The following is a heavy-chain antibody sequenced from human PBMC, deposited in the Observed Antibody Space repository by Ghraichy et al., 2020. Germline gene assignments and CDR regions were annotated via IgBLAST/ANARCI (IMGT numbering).Heavy chain of an antibody. J-gene: IGHJ3*02. CDR3: ARGRSTYYYDSSGYYRGAFDI. CDR2: INHSGST. V-gene: IGHV4-34*01. CDR1: GGSFSGYY. Sequence: SETLSLTCAVYGGSFSGYYWSWIRQPPGKGLEWIGEINHSGSTNYNPSLKSRVTISVDTSKNQFSLKLSSVTAADTAVYYCARGRSTYYYDSSGYYRGAFDIWGQGTMVTVSS. D-gene: IGHD3-22*01.